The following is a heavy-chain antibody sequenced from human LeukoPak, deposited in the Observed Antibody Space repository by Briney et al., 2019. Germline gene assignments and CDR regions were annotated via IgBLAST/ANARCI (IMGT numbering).Heavy chain of an antibody. CDR1: GFTFSSYS. D-gene: IGHD1-26*01. V-gene: IGHV3-21*04. Sequence: GGSLRLSCAASGFTFSSYSMNWVRQAPGKGLEWVSSISSSSSYIYYADSVKGRFTISRDNAKNSLYLQMNSLRAEDTAVYYCARVPWELLDYYYYYYMDVWGKGTTVTVSS. J-gene: IGHJ6*03. CDR3: ARVPWELLDYYYYYYMDV. CDR2: ISSSSSYI.